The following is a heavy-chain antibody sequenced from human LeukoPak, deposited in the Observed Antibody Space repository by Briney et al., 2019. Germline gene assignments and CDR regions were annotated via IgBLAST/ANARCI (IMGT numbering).Heavy chain of an antibody. CDR2: FDPEDGET. Sequence: GASVKVSCKVSGYTLTELSMHWVRQAPGKGLEWMGGFDPEDGETIYAQKFQGRVTMTEDTSTDTAYMELSSLRSEDTAVYYCATVHIGSGGPYFTQSYYYYGMDVWGQGTTVTVSS. CDR3: ATVHIGSGGPYFTQSYYYYGMDV. J-gene: IGHJ6*02. D-gene: IGHD3-10*01. V-gene: IGHV1-24*01. CDR1: GYTLTELS.